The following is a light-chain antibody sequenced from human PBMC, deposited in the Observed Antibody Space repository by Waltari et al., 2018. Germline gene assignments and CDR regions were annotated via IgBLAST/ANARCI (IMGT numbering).Light chain of an antibody. CDR2: AAS. CDR1: QGITTY. V-gene: IGKV1-17*01. CDR3: LQYNSHPYS. J-gene: IGKJ2*03. Sequence: DIQMTQSPSSLSASAGDTVTITCRASQGITTYLNWYQQKPGKAPKRLIYAASSLESGVPSRFSGSGSGTDFTLTINSLQPEDLATYYCLQYNSHPYSFGQGTKVEIK.